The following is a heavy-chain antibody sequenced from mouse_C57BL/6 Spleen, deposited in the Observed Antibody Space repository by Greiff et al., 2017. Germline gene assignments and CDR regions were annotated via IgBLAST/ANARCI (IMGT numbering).Heavy chain of an antibody. CDR2: IYPGDGDT. CDR3: AREDCAYYYGSSYVGY. V-gene: IGHV1-82*01. J-gene: IGHJ2*01. D-gene: IGHD1-1*01. CDR1: GYAFSSSW. Sequence: QVQLQQSGPELVKPGASVKISCKASGYAFSSSWMNWVKQRPGTGLEWIGRIYPGDGDTNYNGKFKGKATLTADKSSSTAYMQRSSLTSEDSAVYFCAREDCAYYYGSSYVGYWGQGTTLTVSS.